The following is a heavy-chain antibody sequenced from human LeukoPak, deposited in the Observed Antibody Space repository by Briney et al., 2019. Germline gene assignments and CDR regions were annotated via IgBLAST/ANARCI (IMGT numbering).Heavy chain of an antibody. Sequence: GGSLRLSCAASGFSFSSYGMHWVRQAPGKGLEWVAVIWYDGSNKYHADPVKGRFTISRDNSKNTLYLQMNSLRAEDTAVYYCARLGYCSSSSCYGGHGMDVWGQGTTVSVSS. D-gene: IGHD2-2*01. CDR1: GFSFSSYG. J-gene: IGHJ6*02. V-gene: IGHV3-33*01. CDR3: ARLGYCSSSSCYGGHGMDV. CDR2: IWYDGSNK.